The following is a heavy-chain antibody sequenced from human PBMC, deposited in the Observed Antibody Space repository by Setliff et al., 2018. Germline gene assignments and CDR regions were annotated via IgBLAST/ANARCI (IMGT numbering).Heavy chain of an antibody. CDR3: CSGSYLFVY. J-gene: IGHJ4*02. V-gene: IGHV3-23*01. Sequence: GGSLRLSCAASGFTFSGYPMHWVRQAPGKGLEWVSAISASGDTTYYADSVKGRFTISRDNSKNTLYLQMNSLRAEDTAVYYCCSGSYLFVYWGQGSLVTVSS. CDR2: ISASGDTT. CDR1: GFTFSGYP. D-gene: IGHD1-26*01.